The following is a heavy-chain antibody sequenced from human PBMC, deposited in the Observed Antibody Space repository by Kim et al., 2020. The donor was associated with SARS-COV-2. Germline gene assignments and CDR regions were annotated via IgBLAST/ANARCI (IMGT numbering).Heavy chain of an antibody. V-gene: IGHV3-23*01. CDR2: ISGSGGST. D-gene: IGHD3-9*01. J-gene: IGHJ4*02. CDR3: AKGPLATYYDILTGSD. CDR1: GFTFSSYA. Sequence: GGSLRLSCAASGFTFSSYAMSWVRQAPGKGLEWVSAISGSGGSTYYADSVKGRFTISRDNSKNTLYLQMNSLRAEDTAVYYCAKGPLATYYDILTGSDWGQGTLVTVSS.